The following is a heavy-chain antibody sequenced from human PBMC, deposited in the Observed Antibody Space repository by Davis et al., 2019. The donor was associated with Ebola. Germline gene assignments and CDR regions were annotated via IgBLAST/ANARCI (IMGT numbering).Heavy chain of an antibody. Sequence: SETLSLTCTVSGASISSRSYYWGWIRQPPGKGLEWVGSFSYGDNTHYYNPSLRSRVTISVDTSRNQFSLKLSSATAADTAVYYCARAQYYYDSSGYYLDAFDIWGRGTMVTVSS. CDR2: FSYGDNTH. V-gene: IGHV4-39*01. CDR3: ARAQYYYDSSGYYLDAFDI. CDR1: GASISSRSYY. D-gene: IGHD3-22*01. J-gene: IGHJ3*02.